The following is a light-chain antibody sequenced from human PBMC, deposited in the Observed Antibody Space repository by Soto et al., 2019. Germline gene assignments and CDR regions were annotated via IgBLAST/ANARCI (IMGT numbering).Light chain of an antibody. Sequence: QSVLTQPASVSGSPGQSITISCTGTSSDIGHYNYVSWYQQYPGKAPKLIISDVSNRPSGVSSRFSGSKSGNTASLTISGLQAEDEADYYCSSYTTSTTLVFGTGTKLTVL. V-gene: IGLV2-14*01. CDR3: SSYTTSTTLV. CDR2: DVS. CDR1: SSDIGHYNY. J-gene: IGLJ1*01.